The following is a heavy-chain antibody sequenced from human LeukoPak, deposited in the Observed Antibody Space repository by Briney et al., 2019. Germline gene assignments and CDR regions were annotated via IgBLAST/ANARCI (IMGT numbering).Heavy chain of an antibody. J-gene: IGHJ4*02. CDR1: EFTISTYG. CDR2: ISGSGGST. Sequence: GGSLRLSCAASEFTISTYGMSWVRQAPGKGLEWVSSISGSGGSTQYADSVQGRFAISRDNSKNTLYLQMNSLRVDDTAMYFCARDGPERPPGASGGQGTLVTVSS. CDR3: ARDGPERPPGAS. D-gene: IGHD7-27*01. V-gene: IGHV3-23*01.